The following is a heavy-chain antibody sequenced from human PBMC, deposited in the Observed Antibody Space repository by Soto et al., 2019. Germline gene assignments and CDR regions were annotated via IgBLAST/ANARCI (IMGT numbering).Heavy chain of an antibody. CDR3: ARDALGPYSSGWYGYFDY. V-gene: IGHV3-33*01. CDR1: GFTFSSYG. D-gene: IGHD6-19*01. J-gene: IGHJ4*02. Sequence: GGSLRLSCAASGFTFSSYGMHWVRQAPGKGLEWVAVIWYDGSNKYYADSVKGRFTISRDNSKNTLYLQMNSLRAEDTAVYYCARDALGPYSSGWYGYFDYWGQGTLVTVSS. CDR2: IWYDGSNK.